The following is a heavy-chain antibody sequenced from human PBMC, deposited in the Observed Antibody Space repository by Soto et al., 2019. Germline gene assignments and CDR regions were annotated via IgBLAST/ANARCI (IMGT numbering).Heavy chain of an antibody. CDR1: GVSISSSSYY. V-gene: IGHV4-39*01. CDR2: IYYSGST. CDR3: ARRVGSSWTNYFDY. D-gene: IGHD6-13*01. Sequence: SETLSLTCTVSGVSISSSSYYWGWIRQPPGKGLEWIGSIYYSGSTYYNPSLKSRVTISVDTSKNQFSLKLSSVTAADTAVYYCARRVGSSWTNYFDYWGQGTLVTVSS. J-gene: IGHJ4*02.